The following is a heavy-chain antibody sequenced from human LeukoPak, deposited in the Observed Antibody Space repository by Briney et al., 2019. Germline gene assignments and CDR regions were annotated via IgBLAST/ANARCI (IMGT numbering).Heavy chain of an antibody. Sequence: ASVKVSCKASGGTFSSYAISWVRQAPGQGPEWMGGIIPIFGTANYAQKFQGRVTITADKSTSTAYMELSSLRSEDTAVYYCAGAGIGNKGLFAYWGQGTLVTVSS. V-gene: IGHV1-69*06. CDR2: IIPIFGTA. CDR1: GGTFSSYA. J-gene: IGHJ4*02. D-gene: IGHD2-15*01. CDR3: AGAGIGNKGLFAY.